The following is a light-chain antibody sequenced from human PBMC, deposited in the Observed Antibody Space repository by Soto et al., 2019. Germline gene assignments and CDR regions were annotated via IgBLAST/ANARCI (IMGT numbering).Light chain of an antibody. CDR1: SSDVGTYNL. CDR3: CSCAGSSLAI. V-gene: IGLV2-23*02. J-gene: IGLJ1*01. CDR2: EVT. Sequence: QSVLTQPASVSGSPGQSITISCSGTSSDVGTYNLVSWYQQYPGKAPRLMIYEVTKRPSGVCNRFSGSKSGNTASLTISRPQPEDEADYYCCSCAGSSLAIFGTGTKLTVL.